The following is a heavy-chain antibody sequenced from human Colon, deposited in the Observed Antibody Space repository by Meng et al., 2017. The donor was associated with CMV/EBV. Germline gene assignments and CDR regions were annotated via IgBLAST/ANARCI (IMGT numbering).Heavy chain of an antibody. J-gene: IGHJ5*02. Sequence: GGSLRLSCAASGFSVNRNYVSWVRQGPGKGLEWLAVIYDTGSGYYADSVKGRFTVSRDESKNTVFLQMNNLRPEDTAVYYCARNRLECGGDCYFADSWGQGTLVTVSS. CDR3: ARNRLECGGDCYFADS. CDR2: IYDTGSG. V-gene: IGHV3-53*01. D-gene: IGHD2-21*02. CDR1: GFSVNRNY.